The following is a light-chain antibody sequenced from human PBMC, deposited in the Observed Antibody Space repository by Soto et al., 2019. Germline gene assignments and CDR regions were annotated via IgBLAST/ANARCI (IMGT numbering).Light chain of an antibody. CDR2: GAS. Sequence: EIVMTQSPATLSVSPGERATLSCRASQSVSSNLAWYQQRPGQAPRLLIYGASTRATGIPARFSGSGSGTEFTLTISSLQSEDFAVYYCQQYDNWPPVTFGGGTKVEIK. J-gene: IGKJ4*01. CDR3: QQYDNWPPVT. CDR1: QSVSSN. V-gene: IGKV3-15*01.